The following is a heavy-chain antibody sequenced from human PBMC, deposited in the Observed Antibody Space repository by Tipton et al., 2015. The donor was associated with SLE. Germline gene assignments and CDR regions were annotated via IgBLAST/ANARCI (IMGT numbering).Heavy chain of an antibody. CDR1: GGSFSGYY. D-gene: IGHD6-13*01. CDR2: INHSGST. J-gene: IGHJ6*02. V-gene: IGHV4-34*01. CDR3: AGLYSSSWLPFGYYYYGMYV. Sequence: TLSLTCAVYGGSFSGYYWSWIRQPPGKGLEWIGEINHSGSTNYNPSLKSRVTISVDTSKNQFSLKLSSVTAADTAVYYCAGLYSSSWLPFGYYYYGMYVWGQGTTVTVSS.